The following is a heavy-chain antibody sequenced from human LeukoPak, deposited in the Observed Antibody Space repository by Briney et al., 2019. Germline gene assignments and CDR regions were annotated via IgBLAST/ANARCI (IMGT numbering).Heavy chain of an antibody. CDR1: GFTFSSYG. CDR2: IRYDGSNK. Sequence: GGSLRLSCSASGFTFSSYGMHWVRQAPGKGLEWVAFIRYDGSNKYYADSVKGRFTISRDNSKNTLYLQMHSLRAEDTAVYYCANYGGNPLDYYFDYWGQGTLVTVSS. V-gene: IGHV3-30*02. J-gene: IGHJ4*02. CDR3: ANYGGNPLDYYFDY. D-gene: IGHD4-23*01.